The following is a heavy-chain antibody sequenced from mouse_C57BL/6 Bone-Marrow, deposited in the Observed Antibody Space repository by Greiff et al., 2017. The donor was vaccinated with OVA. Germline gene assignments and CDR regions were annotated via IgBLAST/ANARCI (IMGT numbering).Heavy chain of an antibody. V-gene: IGHV14-4*01. CDR2: IDPENGDT. CDR3: TTYGTLDY. J-gene: IGHJ2*01. CDR1: GFNIKDDY. D-gene: IGHD1-1*01. Sequence: EVKLVESGAELVRPGASVKLSCTASGFNIKDDYMHWVKQRPEQGLEWIGWIDPENGDTEYASKFQGKATITADTSSNTAYLQLSSLTSEDTAVYYCTTYGTLDYWGQGTTLTVSS.